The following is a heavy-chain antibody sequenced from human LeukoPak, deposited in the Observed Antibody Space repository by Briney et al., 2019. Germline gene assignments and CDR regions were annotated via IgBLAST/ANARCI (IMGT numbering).Heavy chain of an antibody. CDR1: GFTFSSYG. V-gene: IGHV3-30*18. D-gene: IGHD6-19*01. CDR2: ISYDGSNK. J-gene: IGHJ6*02. Sequence: GGSLRLSCAASGFTFSSYGMHWVRQAPGKGLEWVAVISYDGSNKYYADSVKGRFTISRDNSKNTLYLQMNSLRAEDTAVYYCAKGSRIAVAGTAYYYYGMDVWGQGTTVPVSS. CDR3: AKGSRIAVAGTAYYYYGMDV.